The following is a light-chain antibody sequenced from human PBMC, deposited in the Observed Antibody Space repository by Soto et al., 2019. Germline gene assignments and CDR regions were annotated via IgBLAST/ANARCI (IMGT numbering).Light chain of an antibody. J-gene: IGKJ5*01. CDR3: HQYNNWPPIT. CDR1: QSVSSD. V-gene: IGKV3-15*01. CDR2: DAS. Sequence: EVVMTQSPATLSVSPGERVTLSCRASQSVSSDLAWYQQKPSQGPRLLIYDASTRATGIPARFSGSGSGTEFTLTISSLQSEDFAVYYCHQYNNWPPITFGHGTRLEIK.